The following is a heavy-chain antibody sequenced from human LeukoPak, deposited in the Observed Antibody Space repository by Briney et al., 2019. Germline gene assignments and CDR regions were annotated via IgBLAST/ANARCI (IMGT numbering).Heavy chain of an antibody. CDR2: ITSSSNCI. Sequence: PGGSLGLSCAASGFTFSIYSMNWVRQAPGKGLEWLSSITSSSNCIYYADSVKGRFTISRDNVQNSLYLQMNSLRAEDTAMYYCARDRGYFDNWGQGTLVTVSS. CDR1: GFTFSIYS. CDR3: ARDRGYFDN. J-gene: IGHJ4*02. V-gene: IGHV3-21*01.